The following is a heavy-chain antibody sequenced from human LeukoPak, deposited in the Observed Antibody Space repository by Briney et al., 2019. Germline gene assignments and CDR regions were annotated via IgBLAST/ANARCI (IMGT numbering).Heavy chain of an antibody. Sequence: SETLSLTCTVSGGSISSSSYYWGWIRQPPGKGLEWIGSIYYSGSTYYNPSLKGRVTISVDTSKNQFSLKLSSVTAADTAVYYCAVPAAKRPHWFDPWGQGTLVTVSS. J-gene: IGHJ5*02. CDR3: AVPAAKRPHWFDP. V-gene: IGHV4-39*01. CDR2: IYYSGST. D-gene: IGHD2-2*01. CDR1: GGSISSSSYY.